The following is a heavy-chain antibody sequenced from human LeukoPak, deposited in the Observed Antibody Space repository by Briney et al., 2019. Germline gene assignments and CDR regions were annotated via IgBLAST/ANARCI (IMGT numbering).Heavy chain of an antibody. CDR1: GGSISSSSYY. CDR2: IYYIGST. D-gene: IGHD5-24*01. CDR3: ARESSWRYFDY. Sequence: KSSETLSLTCTVSGGSISSSSYYWGWIRQPPGKGLEYIGYIYYIGSTSYNPSLKSRVTISMDTSKNQFSLKLSSVTAADTAVYYCARESSWRYFDYWGQGTLVAVSS. J-gene: IGHJ4*02. V-gene: IGHV4-61*01.